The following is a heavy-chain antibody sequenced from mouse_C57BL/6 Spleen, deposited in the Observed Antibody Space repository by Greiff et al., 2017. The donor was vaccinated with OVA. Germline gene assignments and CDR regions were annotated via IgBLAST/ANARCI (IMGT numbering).Heavy chain of an antibody. CDR2: INPSSGYT. D-gene: IGHD1-1*01. CDR3: ARYHYYGSSYGDYYAMDY. J-gene: IGHJ4*01. CDR1: GYTFTSYW. V-gene: IGHV1-7*01. Sequence: QVQLKESGAELAKPGASVKLSCKASGYTFTSYWMHWVKQRPGQGLEWIGYINPSSGYTKYNQKFKDKATLTADKSFSTAYMQLSSLTYEDSAVYYCARYHYYGSSYGDYYAMDYWGQGTSVTVSS.